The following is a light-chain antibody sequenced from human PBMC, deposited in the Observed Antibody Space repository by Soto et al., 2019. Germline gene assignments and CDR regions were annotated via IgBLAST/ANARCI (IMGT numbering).Light chain of an antibody. CDR1: QSVSSY. J-gene: IGKJ3*01. CDR3: QQRSNWPPRFT. CDR2: DAS. V-gene: IGKV3-11*01. Sequence: EIVWTQSPATLSLSPGERATLSCRASQSVSSYLAWYEQQPGQAPRLLIYDASNRATGIPARFSGSGSGTDFTLTISSLEPEDFAVYYCQQRSNWPPRFTFGPGTKVDIK.